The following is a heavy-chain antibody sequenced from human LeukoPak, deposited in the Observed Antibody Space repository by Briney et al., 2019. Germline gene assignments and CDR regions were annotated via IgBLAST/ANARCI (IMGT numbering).Heavy chain of an antibody. CDR2: IYYSGST. Sequence: SETLSLTCTVSGGSISSYYWSWIRQPPGKGLEWIGYIYYSGSTNYNPSLKSRVTISVDTSKNQFSLKLSSVTAADTAVYYCARHLHIYYDSSGLFDPWGQGTLVTVSS. CDR1: GGSISSYY. CDR3: ARHLHIYYDSSGLFDP. V-gene: IGHV4-59*08. J-gene: IGHJ5*02. D-gene: IGHD3-22*01.